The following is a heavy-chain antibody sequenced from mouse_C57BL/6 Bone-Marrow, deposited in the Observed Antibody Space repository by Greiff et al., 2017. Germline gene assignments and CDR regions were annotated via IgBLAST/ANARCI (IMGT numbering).Heavy chain of an antibody. V-gene: IGHV14-4*01. CDR1: GFNIKDDY. CDR2: IDPENGDT. J-gene: IGHJ3*01. Sequence: VQLQQSGAELVRPGASVKLSCTASGFNIKDDYMHWVKQRPEQGLEWIGWIDPENGDTEYASKFQGKATITADPSSNTAYLQLSSLTSEDTAVYYCTPLAWFADWGQGTLVTVSA. CDR3: TPLAWFAD.